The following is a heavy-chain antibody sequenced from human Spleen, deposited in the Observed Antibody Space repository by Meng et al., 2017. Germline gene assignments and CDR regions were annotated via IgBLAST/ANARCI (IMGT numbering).Heavy chain of an antibody. CDR1: GSSISSGYY. J-gene: IGHJ3*02. CDR2: IYYSGST. D-gene: IGHD3-22*01. CDR3: ARVRPFYYDSSGYSFGAFDI. Sequence: SETLSLTCTVSGSSISSGYYWGWIRQPPGKGLEWIGYIYYSGSTYYNPSLKSLVTISVDTSKNQFSLKLSSVTAADTAVYYFARVRPFYYDSSGYSFGAFDIWGQGTMVTVSS. V-gene: IGHV4-31*01.